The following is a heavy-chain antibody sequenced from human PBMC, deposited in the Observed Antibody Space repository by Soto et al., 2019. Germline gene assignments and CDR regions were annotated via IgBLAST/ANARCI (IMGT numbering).Heavy chain of an antibody. J-gene: IGHJ6*02. Sequence: GESLKISCKCSGYIFTSYWISWVRQMPGKGLEWMGRIDPSDSYTNYSPSFQGHVTISADKSISTAYLQWSSLKASDTAMYYCARIKEGYYDFWSRSPLNYYYYGMDVWGQGTTVTVSS. CDR1: GYIFTSYW. CDR2: IDPSDSYT. V-gene: IGHV5-10-1*01. D-gene: IGHD3-3*01. CDR3: ARIKEGYYDFWSRSPLNYYYYGMDV.